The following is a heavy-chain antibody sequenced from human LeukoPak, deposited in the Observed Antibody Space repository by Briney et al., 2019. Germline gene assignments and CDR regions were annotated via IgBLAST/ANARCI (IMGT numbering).Heavy chain of an antibody. CDR2: ILYDGRHE. J-gene: IGHJ4*02. Sequence: GGSLRLSCAASGFTFSSYGMHWVRQAPGKGLGWVTFILYDGRHEYYADSVKGRFTSSRDNSKNTLYLQMNSLRPEDTAVYYCAKGGEGGSHRYFEYWGQGTLVSLPS. D-gene: IGHD1-26*01. V-gene: IGHV3-30*02. CDR1: GFTFSSYG. CDR3: AKGGEGGSHRYFEY.